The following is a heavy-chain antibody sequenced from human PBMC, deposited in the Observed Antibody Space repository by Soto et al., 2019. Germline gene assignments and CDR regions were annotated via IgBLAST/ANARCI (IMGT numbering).Heavy chain of an antibody. CDR2: IYYSGST. CDR3: ARDKVGDYGDYYFDY. CDR1: GGSISSGDYY. D-gene: IGHD4-17*01. V-gene: IGHV4-30-4*01. Sequence: PSETLSLTCTVSGGSISSGDYYWSWIRQPPGKGLEWIGYIYYSGSTYYNPSLKSRVTISVDTSKNQFSLKLSSVTAADTAVYYCARDKVGDYGDYYFDYWGQGTLITVSS. J-gene: IGHJ4*02.